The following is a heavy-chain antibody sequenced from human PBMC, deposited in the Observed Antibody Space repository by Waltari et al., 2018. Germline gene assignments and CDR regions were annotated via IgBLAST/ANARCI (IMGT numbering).Heavy chain of an antibody. CDR1: GYIFNGFA. D-gene: IGHD3-10*01. J-gene: IGHJ6*02. V-gene: IGHV1-46*02. Sequence: QVQLVQSGAELKKPGASVKVSCKASGYIFNGFALHWVLQAPGQGLEWMGIINPSGGSTSYAQKFQGRVTMTRDTSTSTVYMELSSLRSEDTAVYYCARDVQGEAYGSGSIYYYYGMDVWGQGTTVTVSS. CDR2: INPSGGST. CDR3: ARDVQGEAYGSGSIYYYYGMDV.